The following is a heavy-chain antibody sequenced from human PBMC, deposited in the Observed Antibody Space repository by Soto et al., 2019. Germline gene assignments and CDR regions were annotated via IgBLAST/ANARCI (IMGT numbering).Heavy chain of an antibody. D-gene: IGHD4-17*01. J-gene: IGHJ5*02. Sequence: SETLSLTCAVSGGSISIGGYSWSWIRQPPGKGLEWIGYIYYSGSTYYNPSLKSRVTISVDTSKNQFSLKLSSVTAADTAVYYCARGQAYGDYWFDPWGQGTLVTVSS. V-gene: IGHV4-31*11. CDR2: IYYSGST. CDR1: GGSISIGGYS. CDR3: ARGQAYGDYWFDP.